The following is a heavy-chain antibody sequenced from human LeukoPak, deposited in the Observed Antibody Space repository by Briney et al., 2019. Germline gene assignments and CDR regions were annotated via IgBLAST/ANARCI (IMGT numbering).Heavy chain of an antibody. CDR2: IYYSGST. V-gene: IGHV4-39*01. J-gene: IGHJ4*02. Sequence: PSETLSLTCTVSVGSISSDNYYWGWIRQPPGKGLEWIRSIYYSGSTYNNPPIQSRVTISVETTKNQFSLTLTSVTAADTAVYYCASSPSGYWWNFDCWGQGTLVTVSS. D-gene: IGHD3-22*01. CDR3: ASSPSGYWWNFDC. CDR1: VGSISSDNYY.